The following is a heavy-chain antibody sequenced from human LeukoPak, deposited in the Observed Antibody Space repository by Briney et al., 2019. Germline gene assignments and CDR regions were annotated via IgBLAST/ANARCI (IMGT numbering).Heavy chain of an antibody. D-gene: IGHD2-15*01. CDR2: IIPTFGTA. CDR3: ARGYCSGGSCYSLYYYGMDV. CDR1: GGTFRSYA. V-gene: IGHV1-69*01. Sequence: EASVKVSCKASGGTFRSYAISWVRQAPGQGLEWMGGIIPTFGTANYAQKFQGRVTITADESTSTAYMELSSLRSEDTAVYYCARGYCSGGSCYSLYYYGMDVWGKGTTVTVSS. J-gene: IGHJ6*04.